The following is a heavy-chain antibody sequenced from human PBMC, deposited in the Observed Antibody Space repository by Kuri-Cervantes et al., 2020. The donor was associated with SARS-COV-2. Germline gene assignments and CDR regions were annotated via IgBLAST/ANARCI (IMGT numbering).Heavy chain of an antibody. CDR2: ISGSGDDT. Sequence: GGSLRLSCAASGLSFSNYAMSWVRQAPGKGLEWVSSISGSGDDTHYADSVKGRFTISRDNSKNTLYLQMNGLRAEDTAVYYCAKSRWQQLSWLDYWGQGTLVTVSS. V-gene: IGHV3-23*01. J-gene: IGHJ4*02. CDR3: AKSRWQQLSWLDY. D-gene: IGHD6-13*01. CDR1: GLSFSNYA.